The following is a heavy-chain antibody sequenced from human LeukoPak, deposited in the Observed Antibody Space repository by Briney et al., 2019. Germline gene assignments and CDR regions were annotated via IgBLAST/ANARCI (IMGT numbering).Heavy chain of an antibody. CDR3: ARFSLMATTFDY. V-gene: IGHV4-59*01. D-gene: IGHD5-24*01. CDR1: GGSLSSYY. CDR2: IYYSGST. Sequence: SETLSLTXTVSGGSLSSYYWSWIRQPPGRGREWIGYIYYSGSTNYNPPLKSRVTISVETSKNQFSLKLSSVTAADTAVYYCARFSLMATTFDYWGQGTLVPVSS. J-gene: IGHJ4*02.